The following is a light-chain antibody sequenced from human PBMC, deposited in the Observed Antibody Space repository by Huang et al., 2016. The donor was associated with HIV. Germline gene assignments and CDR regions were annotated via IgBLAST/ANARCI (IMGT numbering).Light chain of an antibody. V-gene: IGKV1-39*01. CDR3: QQSYSPRT. CDR1: QSISNY. Sequence: DIQMTQSPSSLSASVGDRVAITCRARQSISNYLNWYQQKTGKAPKLLIYAASSLQSGVPARFSGSGSGTDITLTISSLQPEDSAAYYCQQSYSPRTFGPGTKVDIK. J-gene: IGKJ3*01. CDR2: AAS.